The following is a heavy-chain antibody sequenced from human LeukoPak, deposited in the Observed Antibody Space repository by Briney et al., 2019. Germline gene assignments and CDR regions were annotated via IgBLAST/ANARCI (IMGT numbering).Heavy chain of an antibody. Sequence: SETLSLTCTVAGGSISNYFWSWIRQPPGKGLEWVGHVFYNGSTNYNPSLKSRVTISRDTSSIRFSLRLSSVTAADTATYYCARGTAYYYYMDVWGKGTTVTVSS. CDR2: VFYNGST. CDR1: GGSISNYF. CDR3: ARGTAYYYYMDV. J-gene: IGHJ6*03. V-gene: IGHV4-59*01. D-gene: IGHD5-18*01.